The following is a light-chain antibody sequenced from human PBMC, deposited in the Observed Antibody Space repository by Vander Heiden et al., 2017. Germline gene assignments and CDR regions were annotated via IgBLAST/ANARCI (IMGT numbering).Light chain of an antibody. CDR2: LGS. J-gene: IGKJ2*02. Sequence: DIVMTQSPLSLPVTPGKPASISCRSSQSLLHSNGYNYLDWYLQKPGQSPQLLIYLGSNRASGVPDRFSGSGSGTDFTLKISRVEAEDVGVYYCMQALQTPRTFGQGTKLEIK. CDR1: QSLLHSNGYNY. CDR3: MQALQTPRT. V-gene: IGKV2-28*01.